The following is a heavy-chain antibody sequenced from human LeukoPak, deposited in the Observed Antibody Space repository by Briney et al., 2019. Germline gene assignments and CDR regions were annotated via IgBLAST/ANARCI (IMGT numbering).Heavy chain of an antibody. CDR3: AKVLAAEYYFDY. V-gene: IGHV3-23*01. D-gene: IGHD6-13*01. CDR1: GFTFSSYA. J-gene: IGHJ4*02. Sequence: GGSLRLSCAASGFTFSSYAMSWVRQAPGKGLEWVSAISGSGGSTYHADSVKGRFTISRDNSKNTLYLQMNSLRAEDTAVYYCAKVLAAEYYFDYWGQGTLVTVSS. CDR2: ISGSGGST.